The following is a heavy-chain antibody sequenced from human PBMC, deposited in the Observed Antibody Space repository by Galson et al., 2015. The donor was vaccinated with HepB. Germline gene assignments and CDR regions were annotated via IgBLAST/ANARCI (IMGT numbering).Heavy chain of an antibody. CDR2: IIPILGIA. J-gene: IGHJ4*02. V-gene: IGHV1-69*02. D-gene: IGHD2-2*01. CDR3: ARVGESTSLFDY. Sequence: SVKVSCKASGGTFSSYTISWVRQAPGQGLEWMGRIIPILGIANYAQKFQGRVTMTRDTSTSTVYMELSSLRSEDTAVYYCARVGESTSLFDYWGQGTLVTVSS. CDR1: GGTFSSYT.